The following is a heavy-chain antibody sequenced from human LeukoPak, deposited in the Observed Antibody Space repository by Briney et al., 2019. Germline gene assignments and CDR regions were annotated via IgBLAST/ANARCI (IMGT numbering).Heavy chain of an antibody. CDR3: ARVRGSHYFYYFDY. Sequence: GGSPRLSCAASGFTFSSYWMSWVRQAPGKGLEWVANIKQDGSEKYYVDSVKGRFTISRDNAKNSLYLQMNSLRAEDTAVYYCARVRGSHYFYYFDYWGQGTLVTVSS. V-gene: IGHV3-7*01. CDR2: IKQDGSEK. CDR1: GFTFSSYW. J-gene: IGHJ4*02. D-gene: IGHD1-26*01.